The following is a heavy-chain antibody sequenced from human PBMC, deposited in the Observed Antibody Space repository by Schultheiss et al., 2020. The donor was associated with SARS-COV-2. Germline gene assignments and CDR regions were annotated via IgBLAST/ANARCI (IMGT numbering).Heavy chain of an antibody. D-gene: IGHD6-13*01. V-gene: IGHV3-21*01. CDR3: ARVSSSWSYYYYYMDV. Sequence: GGSLRLSCAASGFTFSSYSMNWVRQAPGKGLEWVSAISGSGGSTYYADSVKGRFTISRDNAKNSLYLQMSSLRAEDTAVYYCARVSSSWSYYYYYMDVWGKGTTVTVSS. CDR2: ISGSGGST. CDR1: GFTFSSYS. J-gene: IGHJ6*03.